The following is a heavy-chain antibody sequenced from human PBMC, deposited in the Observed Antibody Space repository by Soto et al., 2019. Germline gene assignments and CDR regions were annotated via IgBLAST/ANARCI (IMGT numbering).Heavy chain of an antibody. CDR1: GGSISSYY. CDR2: IYYSGST. V-gene: IGHV4-59*01. D-gene: IGHD6-13*01. J-gene: IGHJ6*02. Sequence: KSSETLSLTCTVSGGSISSYYWSWIRQPPGKGLEWIGYIYYSGSTNYNPSLKSRVTISVDTSKNQFSLKLSSVTAADTAVYYCAGGMLYSSNWYIRPYYGMDVWGQGTTVTVSS. CDR3: AGGMLYSSNWYIRPYYGMDV.